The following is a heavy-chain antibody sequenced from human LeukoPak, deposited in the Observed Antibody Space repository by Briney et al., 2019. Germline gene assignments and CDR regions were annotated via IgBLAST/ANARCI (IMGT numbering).Heavy chain of an antibody. Sequence: SETLSLTCAVYGGSFSGYYWSWIRQPPGKGLEWIGEINHSGSTNYNPSLKSRVTISVDTSKNQFSLKLSSVTAADTAVYYCARDTRGYRAYCGGDCSAPDAFDIWGQGTMVTVSS. CDR3: ARDTRGYRAYCGGDCSAPDAFDI. V-gene: IGHV4-34*01. CDR2: INHSGST. CDR1: GGSFSGYY. J-gene: IGHJ3*02. D-gene: IGHD2-21*02.